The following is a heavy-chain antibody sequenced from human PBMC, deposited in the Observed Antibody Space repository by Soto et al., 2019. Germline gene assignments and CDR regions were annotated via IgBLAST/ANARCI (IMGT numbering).Heavy chain of an antibody. CDR1: GYTFTSYW. CDR3: ARDGINYYDSTGYCDY. V-gene: IGHV5-51*01. Sequence: GESLKISCKGSGYTFTSYWIGWVRQMPGKGLEWMGLIYPADSDTRNSPSFQGQVTISFDKSISTAYLQWSSLRPEDTVVFYCARDGINYYDSTGYCDYWGQGTLVTVSS. CDR2: IYPADSDT. D-gene: IGHD3-22*01. J-gene: IGHJ4*02.